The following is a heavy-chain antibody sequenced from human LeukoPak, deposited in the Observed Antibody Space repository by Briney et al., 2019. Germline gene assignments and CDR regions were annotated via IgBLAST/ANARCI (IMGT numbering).Heavy chain of an antibody. J-gene: IGHJ6*02. CDR1: GFTFSSYS. CDR3: ARDHRVVPATHYYYYYGMDV. D-gene: IGHD2-2*01. CDR2: ISSSSSYI. V-gene: IGHV3-21*01. Sequence: GGSLRPSCAASGFTFSSYSMNWVRQAPGKGLEWVSSISSSSSYIYYADSVKGRFTISRDNAKNSLYLQMNSLRAEDTAVYYCARDHRVVPATHYYYYYGMDVWGQGTMVTVSS.